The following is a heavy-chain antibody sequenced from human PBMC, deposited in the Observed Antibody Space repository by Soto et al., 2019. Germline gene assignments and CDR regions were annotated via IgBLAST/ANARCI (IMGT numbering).Heavy chain of an antibody. D-gene: IGHD1-1*01. CDR3: ARGKLSGHPTPGLDY. V-gene: IGHV4-30-4*01. CDR1: GVSVSSNDLY. Sequence: LSLNCAVSGVSVSSNDLYWSWLRPGPGMGLEWVEHIYHSGTTYYNPSLKGRLAISMDTSKNQISLALTSVTAADTAVYFCARGKLSGHPTPGLDYWGQGKPVTVSS. J-gene: IGHJ4*02. CDR2: IYHSGTT.